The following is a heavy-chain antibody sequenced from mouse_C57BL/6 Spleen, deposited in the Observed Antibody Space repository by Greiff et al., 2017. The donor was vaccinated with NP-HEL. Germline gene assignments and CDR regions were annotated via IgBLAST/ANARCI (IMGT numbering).Heavy chain of an antibody. V-gene: IGHV1-52*01. Sequence: VQLQQPGAELVRPGSSVKLSCKASGYTFTSYWMHWVKQRPIQGLEWIGNIDPSDSETHYNQKFKDKATLTVDKSSSTAYMQLSSLTSEDSAVYYCARGHYYGSSPWFAYWGQGTPVTVSA. CDR3: ARGHYYGSSPWFAY. CDR2: IDPSDSET. D-gene: IGHD1-1*01. J-gene: IGHJ3*01. CDR1: GYTFTSYW.